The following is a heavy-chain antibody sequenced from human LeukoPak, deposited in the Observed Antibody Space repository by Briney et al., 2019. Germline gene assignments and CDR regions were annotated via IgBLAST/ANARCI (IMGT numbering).Heavy chain of an antibody. Sequence: GGSLRLSCAASGFTFSSYSMNWVRQAPGEGLEWVSSISSSRSYIYYADSVKGRFTISRDNAKNSLYLQMNSLRAEDTAVYYCARTEERTDTPDYWGQGTLVTVSS. CDR2: ISSSRSYI. J-gene: IGHJ4*02. D-gene: IGHD1-26*01. V-gene: IGHV3-21*01. CDR1: GFTFSSYS. CDR3: ARTEERTDTPDY.